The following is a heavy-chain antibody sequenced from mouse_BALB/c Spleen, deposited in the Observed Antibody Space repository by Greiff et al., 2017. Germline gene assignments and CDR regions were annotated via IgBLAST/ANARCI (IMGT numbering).Heavy chain of an antibody. CDR3: ARGDYGNPYAMDY. J-gene: IGHJ4*01. CDR2: ILPGSGST. CDR1: GYTFSSYW. D-gene: IGHD2-1*01. V-gene: IGHV1-9*01. Sequence: VMLVESGAELMKPGASVKISCKATGYTFSSYWIEWVKQRPGHGLEWIGEILPGSGSTNYNEKFKGKATFTADTSSNTAYMQLSSLTSEDSAVYYCARGDYGNPYAMDYWGQGTSVTVSS.